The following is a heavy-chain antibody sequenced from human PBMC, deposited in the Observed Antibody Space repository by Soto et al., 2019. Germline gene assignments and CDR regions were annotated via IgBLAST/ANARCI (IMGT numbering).Heavy chain of an antibody. CDR2: IIPIFGTA. J-gene: IGHJ4*02. V-gene: IGHV1-69*13. CDR1: GGTFSSYA. Sequence: GASVKVSCKASGGTFSSYAISWVRQAPGQGLEWMGGIIPIFGTANYAQKFQGRVTITADESTSTAYMELSSLRSEDTAVYYCARGGVSSSWYEDLFDYWGQGTLVTVSS. CDR3: ARGGVSSSWYEDLFDY. D-gene: IGHD6-13*01.